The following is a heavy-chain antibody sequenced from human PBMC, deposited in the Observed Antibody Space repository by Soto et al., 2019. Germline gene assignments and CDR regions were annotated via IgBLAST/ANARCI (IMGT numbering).Heavy chain of an antibody. D-gene: IGHD4-17*01. Sequence: QVQLVESGGGVVQPGRSLTLSCAASGFTFSSYAMHWVRQAPGKGLEWVALISYDGNNKYYVDSVKGRFTISRDNSKNMLYLQLTNLRAEDTALYYCAKDHRTTVTTRGVWYFDYWGQGTLVTVSS. CDR2: ISYDGNNK. CDR1: GFTFSSYA. V-gene: IGHV3-30*18. J-gene: IGHJ4*02. CDR3: AKDHRTTVTTRGVWYFDY.